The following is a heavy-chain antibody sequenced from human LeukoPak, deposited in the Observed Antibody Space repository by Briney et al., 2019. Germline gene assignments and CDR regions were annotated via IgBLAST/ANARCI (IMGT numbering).Heavy chain of an antibody. Sequence: SETLSLTCTVSGGSISSYYWSWIRQPPGKGLEWIGYIYHSGSTNYNPSLKSRVTISVDTSKNQFSLKLSSVTAADTAVYYCARGPGYDFWSGLDYWGQGTLVTVSS. CDR1: GGSISSYY. D-gene: IGHD3-3*01. CDR2: IYHSGST. CDR3: ARGPGYDFWSGLDY. V-gene: IGHV4-59*01. J-gene: IGHJ4*02.